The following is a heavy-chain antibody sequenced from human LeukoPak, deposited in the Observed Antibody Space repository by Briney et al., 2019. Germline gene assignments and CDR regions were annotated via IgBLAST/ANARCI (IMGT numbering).Heavy chain of an antibody. V-gene: IGHV4-59*01. CDR3: AREGTAGTNLNWFDP. CDR1: GGSISSYY. D-gene: IGHD1-1*01. J-gene: IGHJ5*02. CDR2: ISYSGST. Sequence: PSETLSLTCTVSGGSISSYYWSWIRQPPGKGLEWIGYISYSGSTNFNPSLKSRVTISVDTSKNQFSLKLSSVTAADTAVYYCAREGTAGTNLNWFDPWGQEPLDTVSS.